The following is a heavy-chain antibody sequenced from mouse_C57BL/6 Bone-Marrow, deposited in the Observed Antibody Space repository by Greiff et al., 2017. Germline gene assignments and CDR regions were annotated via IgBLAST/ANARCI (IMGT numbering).Heavy chain of an antibody. CDR3: ARGDVITTVVATGWYFDV. V-gene: IGHV1-69*01. J-gene: IGHJ1*03. CDR2: IDPSDSYT. Sequence: QVQLQQPGAELVMPGASVKLSCKASGYTFTSYWMHWVKQRPGQGLEWIGEIDPSDSYTNYNQKFKGKSTLTVDKSSRTAYMQLSSLTSEDSAVYYCARGDVITTVVATGWYFDVWGTGTTVTVSS. CDR1: GYTFTSYW. D-gene: IGHD1-1*01.